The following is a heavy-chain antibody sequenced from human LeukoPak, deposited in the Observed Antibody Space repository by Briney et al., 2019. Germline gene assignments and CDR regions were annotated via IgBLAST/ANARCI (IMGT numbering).Heavy chain of an antibody. Sequence: GGSLRLSCAASGFSFSSYAMSWVRQAPGKGLEWVSTISSRSGSTSYADSVKGRFTISRDNSKNTLYLQMNSLRAEDTAVYYCAKDATMIVTNTFDYWGQGTLVTVSS. CDR3: AKDATMIVTNTFDY. CDR1: GFSFSSYA. J-gene: IGHJ4*02. D-gene: IGHD3-22*01. CDR2: ISSRSGST. V-gene: IGHV3-23*01.